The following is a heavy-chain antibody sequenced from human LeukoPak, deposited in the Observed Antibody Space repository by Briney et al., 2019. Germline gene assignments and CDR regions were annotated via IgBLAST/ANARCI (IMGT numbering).Heavy chain of an antibody. CDR3: ARVGTASGGFIYYYYYMDV. D-gene: IGHD3-10*01. J-gene: IGHJ6*03. CDR1: GFTFDDYA. V-gene: IGHV3-9*01. Sequence: GGSLRLSCAASGFTFDDYAMHWVRQAPGKGLEWVSGISWDSGSIGYADSVKGRFTISRDNDKNSLYLQMNSLRAEDTDLYYCARVGTASGGFIYYYYYMDVWGKGTTVTISS. CDR2: ISWDSGSI.